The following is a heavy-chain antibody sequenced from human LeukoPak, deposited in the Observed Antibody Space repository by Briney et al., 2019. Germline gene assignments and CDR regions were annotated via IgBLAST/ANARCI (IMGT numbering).Heavy chain of an antibody. CDR1: GGSISSGGYS. CDR2: IYHSGNT. CDR3: ARSLGYIDWLNGMDV. Sequence: PSQTLSLTCAVSGGSISSGGYSWSWIRQPPGKGLGWIGYIYHSGNTDYNPSVKSRVTISVDRSKNQFSLKLSSVTAADTAVYYCARSLGYIDWLNGMDVWGQGTTVTVSS. D-gene: IGHD3-9*01. J-gene: IGHJ6*02. V-gene: IGHV4-30-2*01.